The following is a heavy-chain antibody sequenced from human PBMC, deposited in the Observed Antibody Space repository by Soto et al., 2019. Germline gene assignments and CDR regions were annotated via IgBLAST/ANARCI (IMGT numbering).Heavy chain of an antibody. CDR1: GFTFSSYG. D-gene: IGHD6-19*01. Sequence: QVQLVESGGGVVQPGRSLRLSCAASGFTFSSYGMHWVRQAPGKGLEWVAVISYDGSNKYYADSVKGRFTISRDNSKNTLYLQMNRLRAEDTAVYYCAKVRWLSVAGTLDYYYCGMDVWGQGTPVTVSS. V-gene: IGHV3-30*18. CDR2: ISYDGSNK. J-gene: IGHJ6*02. CDR3: AKVRWLSVAGTLDYYYCGMDV.